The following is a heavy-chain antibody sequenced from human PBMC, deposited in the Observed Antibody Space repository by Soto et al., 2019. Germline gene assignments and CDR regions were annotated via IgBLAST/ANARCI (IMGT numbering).Heavy chain of an antibody. V-gene: IGHV3-30*18. CDR3: AKGTTVTPWRYLDL. CDR1: RFTFSSYG. CDR2: ISYDGDYK. D-gene: IGHD4-17*01. J-gene: IGHJ2*01. Sequence: QEQLVESGGGVVQPGRSLRLSCEASRFTFSSYGMHWVRQAPGKGLEWVAVISYDGDYKNYADSVKGRFTISRDNSKNTLYLHMISLRGEDTAVYYCAKGTTVTPWRYLDLWGRGTLVSVSS.